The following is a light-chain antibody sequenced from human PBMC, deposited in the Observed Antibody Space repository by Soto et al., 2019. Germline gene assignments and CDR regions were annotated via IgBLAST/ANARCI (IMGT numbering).Light chain of an antibody. Sequence: DIQMTQSPSPLSASIGDRVTITCRAIQDISNYLAWFQQKPGKAPKSLIVAASTLQCGVPFKFSGSGSGTDFTLTSSSLQPEDLASYECQQDNSFPLPVGGGTGVRIK. CDR1: QDISNY. CDR2: AAS. CDR3: QQDNSFPLP. J-gene: IGKJ4*01. V-gene: IGKV1-16*02.